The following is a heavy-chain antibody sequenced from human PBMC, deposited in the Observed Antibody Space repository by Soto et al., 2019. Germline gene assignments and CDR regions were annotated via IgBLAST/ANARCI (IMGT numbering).Heavy chain of an antibody. CDR1: GYTFTSYG. CDR2: ISAYNGNT. D-gene: IGHD3-22*01. Sequence: QVQLVQSGAEVKKPGASVKVSCKASGYTFTSYGISWVRQAPGQGLEWMGWISAYNGNTNYAQKLQGRVSMTTDTSTSTAYMELRSLRADYTAVYYCAIDSSGYIPQWFVPWGQGTLVTVSS. V-gene: IGHV1-18*01. CDR3: AIDSSGYIPQWFVP. J-gene: IGHJ5*02.